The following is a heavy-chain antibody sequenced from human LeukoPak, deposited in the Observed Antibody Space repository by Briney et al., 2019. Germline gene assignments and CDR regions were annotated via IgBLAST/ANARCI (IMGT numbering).Heavy chain of an antibody. V-gene: IGHV1-2*02. CDR1: GYTFTGYY. Sequence: GASVKVSCKASGYTFTGYYMHWVRQAPGQGLEWMGWINPNSGGTNYAQKFQGRVTMTRDTSISTAYMELSRLRSDDTAVYYCAREIERFSESPDWNWGQGTLVTVSS. CDR2: INPNSGGT. J-gene: IGHJ4*02. CDR3: AREIERFSESPDWN. D-gene: IGHD3-3*01.